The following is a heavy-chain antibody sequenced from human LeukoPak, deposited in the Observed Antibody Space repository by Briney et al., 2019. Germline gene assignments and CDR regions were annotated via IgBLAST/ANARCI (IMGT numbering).Heavy chain of an antibody. D-gene: IGHD1-26*01. V-gene: IGHV4-34*01. CDR2: INHSGST. Sequence: SETLSLTCAVYGGSFSGYYWSWIRQPPGKGQEWIGEINHSGSTNYNPSLKSRVTISVDTSKNQFSLKLSSVTAADTAVYYCARQSYQKPFDYWGQGTLVTVSS. CDR1: GGSFSGYY. J-gene: IGHJ4*02. CDR3: ARQSYQKPFDY.